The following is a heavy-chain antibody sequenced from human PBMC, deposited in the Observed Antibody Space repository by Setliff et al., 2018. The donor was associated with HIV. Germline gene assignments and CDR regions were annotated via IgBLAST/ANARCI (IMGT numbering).Heavy chain of an antibody. D-gene: IGHD3-22*01. Sequence: PGGSLRLSCLVSGFTVSTYSLNWARQAPGKRPEYVAALSRGGDNTKYADSVEGRFIISRDTSKNTLYLQMSSLRPDDTAIYYCVKPYTGYYYDGSVYDDFWGQGTLVTVSS. CDR2: LSRGGDNT. J-gene: IGHJ4*02. V-gene: IGHV3-64D*09. CDR1: GFTVSTYS. CDR3: VKPYTGYYYDGSVYDDF.